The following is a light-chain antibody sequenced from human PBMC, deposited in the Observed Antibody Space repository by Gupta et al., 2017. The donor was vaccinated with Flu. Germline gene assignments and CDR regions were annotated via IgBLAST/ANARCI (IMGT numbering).Light chain of an antibody. CDR1: QSINTW. J-gene: IGKJ2*01. V-gene: IGKV1-5*03. CDR2: KAS. Sequence: DIQMTQSPSTLSASVGDRVTITCRASQSINTWLAWYQQKPGKAPNLLIYKASSLERGVPSRFSGSGSGTEFTLTISSLQPDDFATYYCQQYNTYSYTFGQGTKLEIK. CDR3: QQYNTYSYT.